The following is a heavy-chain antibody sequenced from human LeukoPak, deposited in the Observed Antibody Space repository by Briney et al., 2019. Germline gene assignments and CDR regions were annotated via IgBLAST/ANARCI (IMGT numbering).Heavy chain of an antibody. CDR2: ISYDGSNK. V-gene: IGHV3-30*04. J-gene: IGHJ6*02. Sequence: QPGGSLRLSCAASGFTFSSYAMHWVRQAPGKGLEWVAVISYDGSNKYYADSVKGRFTISRDNSKNTLYLQMDSLRAEDTAVYYCARDSPDVWGQGTTDTVSS. CDR1: GFTFSSYA. CDR3: ARDSPDV.